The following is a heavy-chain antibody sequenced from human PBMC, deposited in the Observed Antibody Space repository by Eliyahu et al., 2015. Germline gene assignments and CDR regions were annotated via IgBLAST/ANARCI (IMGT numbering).Heavy chain of an antibody. J-gene: IGHJ4*02. CDR3: ARVAYGDYGFSDY. V-gene: IGHV3-21*01. D-gene: IGHD4-17*01. Sequence: EVHLVESGGGLVRPGGSLXXSCAAXGXXXXSYRMKGVRQAPGKGLEWVSSINGDSGHIYYAESVEGRFTISRDNAKNSVDLQMNSLRAEDTAVYYCARVAYGDYGFSDYWGQGTLVTVSS. CDR2: INGDSGHI. CDR1: GXXXXSYR.